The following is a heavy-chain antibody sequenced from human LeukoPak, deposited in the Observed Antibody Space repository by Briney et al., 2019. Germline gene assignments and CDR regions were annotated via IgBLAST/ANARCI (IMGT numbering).Heavy chain of an antibody. CDR3: ARYSSSFYRLYNWFDP. CDR2: INHSGST. Sequence: SETLSLTCAVYGGSFSGYYWSWIRQPPGKGLEWIGEINHSGSTNYNPSLKSRVTISVDTSKNQFSLKLSSVTAADTAVYYCARYSSSFYRLYNWFDPWGQGTLVTVSS. CDR1: GGSFSGYY. J-gene: IGHJ5*02. D-gene: IGHD6-13*01. V-gene: IGHV4-34*01.